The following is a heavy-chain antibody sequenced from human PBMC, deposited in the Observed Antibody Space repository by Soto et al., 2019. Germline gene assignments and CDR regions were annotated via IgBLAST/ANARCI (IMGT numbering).Heavy chain of an antibody. J-gene: IGHJ4*02. CDR1: GFTFSSYE. Sequence: PGGSLRLSCAASGFTFSSYEMNWVRQAPGQGLEWVSYISSSGSTIYYADSVKGRFTISRDNAKNSLYLQMNSLRAEDTAVYYCARRRSRDTSGYYIFDYWGQGTLVTVSS. V-gene: IGHV3-48*03. D-gene: IGHD3-22*01. CDR2: ISSSGSTI. CDR3: ARRRSRDTSGYYIFDY.